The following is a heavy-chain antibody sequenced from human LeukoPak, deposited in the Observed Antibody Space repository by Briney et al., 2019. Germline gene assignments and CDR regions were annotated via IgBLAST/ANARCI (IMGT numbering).Heavy chain of an antibody. Sequence: GRSLRLSCAASGFTFSSYAMHWVRQAPGEGLEWVAVISYDGSNKYYADSVKGRFTISRDNSKNTLYLQMNSLRAEDTAVYYCARDNGSGSPWDYYYYYGMDVWGQGTTVTVSS. D-gene: IGHD3-10*01. J-gene: IGHJ6*02. CDR2: ISYDGSNK. CDR1: GFTFSSYA. CDR3: ARDNGSGSPWDYYYYYGMDV. V-gene: IGHV3-30*14.